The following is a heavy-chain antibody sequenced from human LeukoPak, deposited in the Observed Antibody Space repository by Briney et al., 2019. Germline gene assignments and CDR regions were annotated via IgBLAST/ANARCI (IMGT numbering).Heavy chain of an antibody. D-gene: IGHD6-19*01. J-gene: IGHJ4*02. CDR2: IYYSGST. CDR1: GDSISNYY. Sequence: PSETLSLTCTVSGDSISNYYWSWIRQPPGKGLEWIGYIYYSGSTNYNPSLKSRVTISVGTSKNQFSLKLSSVTAADTAVYYCARARRRGYSSGYDYWGQGTLVTVSS. CDR3: ARARRRGYSSGYDY. V-gene: IGHV4-59*01.